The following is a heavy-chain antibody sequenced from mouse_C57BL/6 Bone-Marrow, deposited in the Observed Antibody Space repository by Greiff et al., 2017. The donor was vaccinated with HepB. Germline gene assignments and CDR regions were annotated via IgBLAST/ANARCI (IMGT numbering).Heavy chain of an antibody. J-gene: IGHJ2*01. D-gene: IGHD1-1*01. Sequence: EVKLQESGAELVRPGASVKLSCTASGFNIKDDYMHWVKQRPEQGLEWIGWIDPENGDTEYASKFQGKATITADTSSNTAYLQLSSLTSEDTAVYYCTTEEFITTSFDYWGQGTTLTVSS. V-gene: IGHV14-4*01. CDR2: IDPENGDT. CDR1: GFNIKDDY. CDR3: TTEEFITTSFDY.